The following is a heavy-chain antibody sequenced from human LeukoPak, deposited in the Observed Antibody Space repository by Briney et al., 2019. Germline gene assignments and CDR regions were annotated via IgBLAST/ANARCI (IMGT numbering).Heavy chain of an antibody. V-gene: IGHV4-61*02. CDR3: ARTVPWSYYMDV. D-gene: IGHD2-15*01. Sequence: PSQTLSLTCTVSGGSISSGSYYWSWIRQPAGKGLEWIGRIYTSGSTNYNPSLKSRVTISVDTSANHFSLQLISVTAADTALYYCARTVPWSYYMDVWGKGTTVTVSS. CDR1: GGSISSGSYY. CDR2: IYTSGST. J-gene: IGHJ6*03.